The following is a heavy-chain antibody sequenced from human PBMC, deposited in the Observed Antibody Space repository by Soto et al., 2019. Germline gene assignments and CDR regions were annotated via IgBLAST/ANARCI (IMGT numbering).Heavy chain of an antibody. CDR2: IVFGSGYT. CDR3: AREDAERATRFLDY. V-gene: IGHV1-58*01. Sequence: GASVKVSCKASGFTFSSSAVQWVRQARGQRLEWIGWIVFGSGYTDYAQKFQDRVTITRDMSTSTAYMELSSLSSEDTAVYYCAREDAERATRFLDYWGQGTVVTVS. J-gene: IGHJ4*02. CDR1: GFTFSSSA. D-gene: IGHD2-21*01.